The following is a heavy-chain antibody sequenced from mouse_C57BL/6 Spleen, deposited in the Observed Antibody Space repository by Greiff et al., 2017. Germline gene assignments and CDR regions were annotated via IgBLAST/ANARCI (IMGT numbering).Heavy chain of an antibody. CDR2: ISSGGDYI. CDR3: TRKGYYYGSSLRDAMDY. Sequence: EVQLVESGEGLVKPGGSLKLSCAASRFTFSSYAMSWVRQTPEKRLEWVAYISSGGDYIYYADTVKGRFTISRDNARNTLYLQMSSLKSEDTAMYYCTRKGYYYGSSLRDAMDYWGQGTSVTVSS. V-gene: IGHV5-9-1*02. D-gene: IGHD1-1*01. CDR1: RFTFSSYA. J-gene: IGHJ4*01.